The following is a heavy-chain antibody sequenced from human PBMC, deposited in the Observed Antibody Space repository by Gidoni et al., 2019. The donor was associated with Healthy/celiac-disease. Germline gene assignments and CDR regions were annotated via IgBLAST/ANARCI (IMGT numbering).Heavy chain of an antibody. D-gene: IGHD2-15*01. CDR3: ASFAPGYCSGGSCWDY. CDR1: GFTFISYW. Sequence: EVQLVESGGGLVQPGGSLRLSCAASGFTFISYWMSWVRQAPGKGLEWVANIKQDGSEKYYVDSVKGRFTISRDNAKNSLYLQMNSLRAEDTAVYYCASFAPGYCSGGSCWDYWGQGTLVTVSS. CDR2: IKQDGSEK. J-gene: IGHJ4*02. V-gene: IGHV3-7*01.